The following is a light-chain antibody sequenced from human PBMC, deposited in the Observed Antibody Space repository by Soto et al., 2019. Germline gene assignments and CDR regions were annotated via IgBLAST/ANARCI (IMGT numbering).Light chain of an antibody. CDR3: QQYNNWPRAT. V-gene: IGKV3D-15*01. J-gene: IGKJ4*01. CDR1: QYINTR. CDR2: QTS. Sequence: EIVFTPAPPTLSPFPVDTVTLSFSASQYINTRLAWYQHRPGQAPRLLLYQTSIRAAGIPARFSASGTGTDFNITISSLQSEDSAVYYCQQYNNWPRATFGGGTKVDIK.